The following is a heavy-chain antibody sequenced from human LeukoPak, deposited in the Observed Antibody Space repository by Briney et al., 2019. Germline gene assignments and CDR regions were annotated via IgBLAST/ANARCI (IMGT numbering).Heavy chain of an antibody. CDR3: AKEYYDILTAYHT. J-gene: IGHJ5*02. Sequence: GGSLRLSCAASGFTFSSFVMSWVRQAPGKGLEWVTGISGSGGSTYYAGSVKGRFTISRDNSKNTLYLQMNSLRAEDTAVYYCAKEYYDILTAYHTWGQGTLVTVSS. D-gene: IGHD3-9*01. CDR2: ISGSGGST. CDR1: GFTFSSFV. V-gene: IGHV3-23*01.